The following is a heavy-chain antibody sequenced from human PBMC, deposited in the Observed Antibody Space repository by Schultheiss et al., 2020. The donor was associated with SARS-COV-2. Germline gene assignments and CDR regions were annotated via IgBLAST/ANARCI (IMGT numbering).Heavy chain of an antibody. D-gene: IGHD1-26*01. CDR2: IYYSGST. Sequence: SETLSLTCTVSGGSISSGGYYWSWIRQHPGKGLEWIAYIYYSGSTYYNPSLKSRVTISVDTSKNQFSLKLSSVTAADTAVYYCARGIFEVGAMFDYWGQGTLVTVSS. V-gene: IGHV4-31*03. J-gene: IGHJ4*02. CDR3: ARGIFEVGAMFDY. CDR1: GGSISSGGYY.